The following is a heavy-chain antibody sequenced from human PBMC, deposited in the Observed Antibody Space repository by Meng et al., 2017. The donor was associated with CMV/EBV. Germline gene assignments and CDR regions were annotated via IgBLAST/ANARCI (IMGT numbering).Heavy chain of an antibody. J-gene: IGHJ6*02. CDR1: GGTFSSYA. Sequence: SVKVSCKASGGTFSSYAISWVRQAPGQGLEWMGGIIPIFGTSNYEQKFQGRVTITTDESTSTAYMELSSLRSEDTAVYYCAREGSGSYYWVYYYGMDVWGQGTTVTVSS. CDR3: AREGSGSYYWVYYYGMDV. V-gene: IGHV1-69*05. D-gene: IGHD1-26*01. CDR2: IIPIFGTS.